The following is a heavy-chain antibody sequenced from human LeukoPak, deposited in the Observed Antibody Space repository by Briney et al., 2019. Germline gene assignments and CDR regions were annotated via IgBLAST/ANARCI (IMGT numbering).Heavy chain of an antibody. CDR2: IQSDGSKQ. D-gene: IGHD5-18*01. V-gene: IGHV3-33*01. CDR3: ARDVDTSSHSSQLDP. Sequence: PGGSLRLSCATAGFTFSTFGIHWVRQTPGKGLEWAAAIQSDGSKQYYGDSVKGRFTISRDSSKNTVYLQMNSLRDEDTAVYYCARDVDTSSHSSQLDPWGQGTLVPVSS. CDR1: GFTFSTFG. J-gene: IGHJ5*02.